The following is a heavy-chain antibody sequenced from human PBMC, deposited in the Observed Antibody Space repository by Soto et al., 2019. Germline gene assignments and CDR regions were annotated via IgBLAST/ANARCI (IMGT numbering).Heavy chain of an antibody. CDR2: ISTYNGIT. CDR1: GYTFTSYA. Sequence: QVQLVQSGAEVKKPGASVNVSCKASGYTFTSYAFSWVRQAPGQGLEWMGWISTYNGITVYAQNFQGRLTMTTDTATRTAYMELRCLRSDDTAVYYCARDFGRLDPWGQGTLVSVSS. CDR3: ARDFGRLDP. D-gene: IGHD3-10*01. V-gene: IGHV1-18*01. J-gene: IGHJ5*02.